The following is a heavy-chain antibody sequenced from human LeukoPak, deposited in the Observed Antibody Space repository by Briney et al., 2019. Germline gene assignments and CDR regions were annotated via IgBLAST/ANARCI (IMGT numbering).Heavy chain of an antibody. CDR3: TTDVATVNDY. V-gene: IGHV3-15*01. CDR2: IKSKTDGGAT. Sequence: PGGSLRLSCAASGFTFSNAWMSWVRQAPGKGLEWGGRIKSKTDGGATDYAAPVKGRFTISRDDSKNTLYLKMNSLKTADTAVYSCTTDVATVNDYWGQGTLVTVSS. D-gene: IGHD5-12*01. CDR1: GFTFSNAW. J-gene: IGHJ4*02.